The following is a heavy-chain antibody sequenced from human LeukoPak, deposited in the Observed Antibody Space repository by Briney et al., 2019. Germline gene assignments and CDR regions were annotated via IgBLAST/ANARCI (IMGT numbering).Heavy chain of an antibody. D-gene: IGHD1-26*01. CDR3: AGLGSSDQDAFDI. Sequence: PSETLSLTCTVSGGSISSGDYYWSWIRQPPGKGLEWIGEINHSGSTNYNPSLKSRVTISVDTSKNQFSLKLSSVTAADTAVYYCAGLGSSDQDAFDIWGQGTMVTGSS. CDR2: INHSGST. CDR1: GGSISSGDYY. V-gene: IGHV4-39*07. J-gene: IGHJ3*02.